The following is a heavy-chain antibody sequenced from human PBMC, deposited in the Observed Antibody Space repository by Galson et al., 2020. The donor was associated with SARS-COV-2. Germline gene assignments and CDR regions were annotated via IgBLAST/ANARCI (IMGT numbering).Heavy chain of an antibody. D-gene: IGHD3-16*01. V-gene: IGHV3-9*01. J-gene: IGHJ6*02. Sequence: GGSLRLSCAASGFTFDDYAMHWVRQAPGKGLEWVSGISWNSGSIGYADSVKGRFTISRDNAKNSLYLQMNSLRAEDTALYYCAKDLRDGGSFYYYGMDVWGQGTTVTVSS. CDR1: GFTFDDYA. CDR2: ISWNSGSI. CDR3: AKDLRDGGSFYYYGMDV.